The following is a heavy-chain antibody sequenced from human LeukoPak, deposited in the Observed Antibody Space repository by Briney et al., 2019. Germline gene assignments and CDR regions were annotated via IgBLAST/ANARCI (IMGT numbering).Heavy chain of an antibody. D-gene: IGHD3-16*02. CDR2: IHPSTGNP. V-gene: IGHV7-4-1*02. J-gene: IGHJ4*02. CDR1: GYSFTNYA. Sequence: ASLSVSSTASGYSFTNYAMNWVRQAPGQGLEWMGWIHPSTGNPTYAQGFTGRFVFSLDTSVSTTYLQISSLKAEDTAVYFCARAFQSVGGLSLLDYWGQGTLLTVSS. CDR3: ARAFQSVGGLSLLDY.